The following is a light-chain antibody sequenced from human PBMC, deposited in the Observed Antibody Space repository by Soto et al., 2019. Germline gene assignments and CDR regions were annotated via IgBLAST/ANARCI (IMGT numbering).Light chain of an antibody. CDR2: KAS. J-gene: IGKJ1*01. Sequence: DIQMTQSPSTLSASVGDRVTITCRASQSINNWLAWYQQKPGKAPKLLIYKASNLDIGVPSRFSGSGSVTEYTLTISSLQPDDFATYYCQQYDTYWTFGQGTNVEIK. V-gene: IGKV1-5*03. CDR1: QSINNW. CDR3: QQYDTYWT.